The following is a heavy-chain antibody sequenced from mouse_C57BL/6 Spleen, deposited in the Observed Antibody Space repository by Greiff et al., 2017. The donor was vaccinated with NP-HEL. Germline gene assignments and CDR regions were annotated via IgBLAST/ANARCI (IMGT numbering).Heavy chain of an antibody. Sequence: QVQLQQSGAELVRPGTSVKVSCKASGYAFTNYLIEWVKQRPGQGLEWIGVINPGGGGTNYNEKFTGKATLTADKSSSTAYMQLSSLTSEDSAVYFCARDDGYFDVWGTGTTVTVSS. CDR3: ARDDGYFDV. CDR1: GYAFTNYL. V-gene: IGHV1-54*01. J-gene: IGHJ1*03. CDR2: INPGGGGT. D-gene: IGHD2-3*01.